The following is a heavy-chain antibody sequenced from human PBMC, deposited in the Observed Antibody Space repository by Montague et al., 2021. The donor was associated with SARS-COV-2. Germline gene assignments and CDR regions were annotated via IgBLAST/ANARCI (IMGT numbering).Heavy chain of an antibody. V-gene: IGHV4-59*01. J-gene: IGHJ4*02. CDR3: YWTLAFSLTSYWFYYWRETRTAVDTTKQHSPRGGSVAAAEEAAYYCGGSVYTSGTKSLDY. D-gene: IGHD2-8*02. CDR2: IHYSWSN. CDR1: GGSLGSYY. Sequence: SETLSLTCSVSGGSLGSYYWCWLWQPPPQGLELIWHIHYSWSNTYNPSFKVRVPISIDTPKYQYPLTLSLVTVAATAMSYYYWTLAFSLTSYWFYYWRETRTAVDTTKQHSPRGGSVAAAEEAAYYCGGSVYTSGTKSLDYWGQGTLVTVSS.